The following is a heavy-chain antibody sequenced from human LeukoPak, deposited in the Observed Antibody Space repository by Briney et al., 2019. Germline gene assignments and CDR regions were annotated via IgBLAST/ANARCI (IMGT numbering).Heavy chain of an antibody. J-gene: IGHJ4*02. CDR1: GFTFSTYS. CDR2: ISYDGSNK. Sequence: GGSLRLSCAASGFTFSTYSMNWVRQAPGKGLEWVAVISYDGSNKYYADSVKGRFTISRDNSKNTLYLQMNSLRAEDTAVYYCAKDLKRGYSYGGVYFDYWGQGTLVTVSS. V-gene: IGHV3-30*18. CDR3: AKDLKRGYSYGGVYFDY. D-gene: IGHD5-18*01.